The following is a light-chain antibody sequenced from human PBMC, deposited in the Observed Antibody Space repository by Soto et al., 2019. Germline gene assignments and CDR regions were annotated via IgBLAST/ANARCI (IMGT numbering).Light chain of an antibody. J-gene: IGKJ1*01. Sequence: DIQMTQSPSSLSASVGDRVTITCRASQSISSYLNWYQQKPGKAPTLLIYAASRLQRGVPSSFSGSGSGTDFTLTISSLQPEDFETCYCQQSYSTPTWTFGQGTKVDIK. CDR2: AAS. V-gene: IGKV1-39*01. CDR1: QSISSY. CDR3: QQSYSTPTWT.